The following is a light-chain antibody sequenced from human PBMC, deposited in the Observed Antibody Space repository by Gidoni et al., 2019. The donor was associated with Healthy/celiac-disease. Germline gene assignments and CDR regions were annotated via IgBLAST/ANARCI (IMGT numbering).Light chain of an antibody. Sequence: QSALTQPVSVSGSPGQAITISCTGTSSDVGGYNYVSWYQQHPGKAPKLMFYEVSNRPSGVSNRFSGSKSGNTASLTISGLQAEAEADYSCSSSTSSSTSRVFGGGPKLTVL. CDR1: SSDVGGYNY. J-gene: IGLJ2*01. CDR3: SSSTSSSTSRV. CDR2: EVS. V-gene: IGLV2-14*01.